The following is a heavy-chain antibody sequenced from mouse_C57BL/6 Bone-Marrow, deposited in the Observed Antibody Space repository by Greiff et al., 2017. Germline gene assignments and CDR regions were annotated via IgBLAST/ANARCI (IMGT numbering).Heavy chain of an antibody. J-gene: IGHJ3*01. CDR1: GYAFTNYL. V-gene: IGHV1-54*01. D-gene: IGHD4-1*01. Sequence: VQLQESGAELVRPGTSVKVSCKASGYAFTNYLLEWVKQRPGQGLEWIGVINPGGGGTNYNEKFKGKATLTADKSSSTAYMQLSSLTSEDSAVYFCARSKDWDSWFAYWGQGTLVTVSA. CDR2: INPGGGGT. CDR3: ARSKDWDSWFAY.